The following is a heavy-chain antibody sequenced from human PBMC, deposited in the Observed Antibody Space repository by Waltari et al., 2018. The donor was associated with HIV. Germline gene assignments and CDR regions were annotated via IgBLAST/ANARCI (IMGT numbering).Heavy chain of an antibody. Sequence: EVQLVESGGGLVKPGGSVRLSCAASGFTFSSYSMNWARQAPGKGLEWVSSIGSSPSHIFYADSVKGRFTISRDNAKNSLYLQMNSLRAEDTAVYYCARGYDSSATYPDYWGQGTLVTVSS. CDR3: ARGYDSSATYPDY. J-gene: IGHJ4*02. D-gene: IGHD3-22*01. V-gene: IGHV3-21*01. CDR1: GFTFSSYS. CDR2: IGSSPSHI.